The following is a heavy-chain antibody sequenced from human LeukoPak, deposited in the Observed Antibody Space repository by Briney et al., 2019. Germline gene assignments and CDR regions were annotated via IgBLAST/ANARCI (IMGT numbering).Heavy chain of an antibody. J-gene: IGHJ4*02. CDR3: ARELAAYSHVDY. CDR1: GGSISSGSYY. CDR2: IYTSGST. V-gene: IGHV4-61*02. Sequence: SETLPLTCTVSGGSISSGSYYWSWIRQPAGKGLEWIGRIYTSGSTNHNPSLKSRVTISVDTSKNQFSLKLSSVTAADTAVYYCARELAAYSHVDYWGQGTLVTVSS. D-gene: IGHD2-21*01.